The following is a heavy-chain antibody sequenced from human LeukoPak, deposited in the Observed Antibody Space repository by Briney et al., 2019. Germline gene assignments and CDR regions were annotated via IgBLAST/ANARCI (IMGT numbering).Heavy chain of an antibody. D-gene: IGHD3-16*01. Sequence: GGSLRLSCAASGFTFSNYAMSWVRQAPGKGLEWVSGMSGRGGTTDYADSVKGRFTISRDNFKNTLYLQMNSLRAEDTAVYYCARPARPSGSYGYWGQGTLVTVSS. V-gene: IGHV3-23*01. CDR3: ARPARPSGSYGY. CDR2: MSGRGGTT. J-gene: IGHJ4*02. CDR1: GFTFSNYA.